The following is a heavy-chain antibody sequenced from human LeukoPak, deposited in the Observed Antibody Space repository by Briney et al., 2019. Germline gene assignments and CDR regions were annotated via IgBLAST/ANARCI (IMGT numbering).Heavy chain of an antibody. Sequence: ASVKVSCKASGYTFTSYGISWVRQAPGQGLEWMGWISAYNGYTNYAQKLQGRVTITTDTSTSTAYMELRSLRSDDTAVYYCARAGWYELPRYAFDIWGQGAMVTVSS. CDR3: ARAGWYELPRYAFDI. CDR1: GYTFTSYG. D-gene: IGHD6-19*01. CDR2: ISAYNGYT. V-gene: IGHV1-18*01. J-gene: IGHJ3*02.